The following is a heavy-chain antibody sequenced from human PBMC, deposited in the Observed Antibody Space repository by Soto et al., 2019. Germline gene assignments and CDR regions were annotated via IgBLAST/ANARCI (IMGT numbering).Heavy chain of an antibody. CDR2: IYTSGST. V-gene: IGHV4-4*07. D-gene: IGHD2-2*01. J-gene: IGHJ5*02. CDR1: GGSISNYY. CDR3: ARVDSGGYCSSTSCYEGDNWFDP. Sequence: QVQLQESGPGLVKPSETLSLTCTVSGGSISNYYWSWIRQPAGKGLEWIGRIYTSGSTNYNPSLKSRVTMSVDTSKNQFSLKLSSVTAADTAVYYCARVDSGGYCSSTSCYEGDNWFDPWGQGTLVTVSS.